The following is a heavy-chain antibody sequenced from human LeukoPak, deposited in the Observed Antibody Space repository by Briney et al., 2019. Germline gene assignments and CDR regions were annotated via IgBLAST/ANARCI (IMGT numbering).Heavy chain of an antibody. CDR1: GFTVSSSY. J-gene: IGHJ4*02. CDR3: ASIPGYSSSWTLY. D-gene: IGHD6-13*01. Sequence: PGGSLRLSCAASGFTVSSSYMSWVRQAPGTGLEWVSVIYSGGSTYYADSVKGRFTISRDNSKNTLYLQMNSLRAEDTAVYYCASIPGYSSSWTLYWGQGMLVTVSS. CDR2: IYSGGST. V-gene: IGHV3-66*01.